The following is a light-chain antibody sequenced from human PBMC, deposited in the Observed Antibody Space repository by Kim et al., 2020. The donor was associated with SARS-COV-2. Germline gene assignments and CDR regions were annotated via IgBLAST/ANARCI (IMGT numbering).Light chain of an antibody. CDR2: DVN. CDR3: SSYTTSSTYV. J-gene: IGLJ1*01. Sequence: QPALTQPASVSGSPGQSITISCTGTSSDVGGYDYVSWYQQHPGKAPKLMIFDVNKRPSGVSNRFSGSKSGNTASLTISGLQAEDEADYYSSSYTTSSTYVFATGTKVTFL. CDR1: SSDVGGYDY. V-gene: IGLV2-14*01.